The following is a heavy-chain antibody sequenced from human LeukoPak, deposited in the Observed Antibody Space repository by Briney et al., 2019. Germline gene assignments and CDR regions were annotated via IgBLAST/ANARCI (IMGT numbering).Heavy chain of an antibody. J-gene: IGHJ4*01. CDR2: SRDKGNSYTT. D-gene: IGHD3-10*01. CDR1: GFTFSDHY. CDR3: TKLARAPRDFDY. Sequence: PGGSLRLSCAASGFTFSDHYIDWVHQAPGKGLEWVGRSRDKGNSYTTAYAASVRGRFTISRDDSKNSLYLQMNSLKIEDTAVYYCTKLARAPRDFDYWGQGTLVTVSS. V-gene: IGHV3-72*01.